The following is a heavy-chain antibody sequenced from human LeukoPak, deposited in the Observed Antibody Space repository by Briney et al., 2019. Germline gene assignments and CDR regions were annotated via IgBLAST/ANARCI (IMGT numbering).Heavy chain of an antibody. D-gene: IGHD2-8*01. CDR3: SRIQDWSNGVD. CDR2: MSSSGTTI. CDR1: GFTFSSYE. Sequence: GGSLRLSCSTSGFTFSSYEMNWVRQAPGKGLEWVSFMSSSGTTISYADSVKGRFTISRDNAKNSLYLQMNSLKTEDTAVYYCSRIQDWSNGVDWGQGTLVTVSS. V-gene: IGHV3-48*03. J-gene: IGHJ4*02.